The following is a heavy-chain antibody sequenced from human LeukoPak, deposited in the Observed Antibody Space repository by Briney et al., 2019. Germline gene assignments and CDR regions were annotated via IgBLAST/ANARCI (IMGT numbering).Heavy chain of an antibody. J-gene: IGHJ4*02. D-gene: IGHD7-27*01. CDR1: GGSMSSYY. CDR3: ARHRNWDFDY. CDR2: ISHSGST. V-gene: IGHV4-59*08. Sequence: SETLSLTCTVSGGSMSSYYRSWIRQPPGKGLEWIGYISHSGSTKYNPSLKSRVTISVDTSKNQFSLKLNSVTAADTAVYYCARHRNWDFDYWGQGALVTVSS.